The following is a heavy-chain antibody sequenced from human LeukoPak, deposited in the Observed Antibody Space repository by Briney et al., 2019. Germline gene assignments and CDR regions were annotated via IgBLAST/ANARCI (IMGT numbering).Heavy chain of an antibody. CDR3: YRYPDV. CDR2: IYYSGRT. V-gene: IGHV4-39*01. CDR1: GGSIINTRYY. D-gene: IGHD1-26*01. Sequence: SETLSLACAVSGGSIINTRYYWGWIRQPPGKGLEWIASIYYSGRTYHNPSLKSRVTISVDTSMNQLSLKVTSVTATDTAVYYCYRYPDVWGKGTTVTVSS. J-gene: IGHJ6*04.